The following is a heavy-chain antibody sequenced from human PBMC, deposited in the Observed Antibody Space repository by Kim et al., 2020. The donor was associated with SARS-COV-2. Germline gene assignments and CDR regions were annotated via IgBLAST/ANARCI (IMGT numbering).Heavy chain of an antibody. CDR2: IYHSGST. Sequence: SETLSLTCAVSGGSISSSNWWSWVRQPPGKGLEWIGEIYHSGSTNYNPSHKSRVTISVDKSKNQFSLKLSSVTAADTAVYYCAGGGWGTYYYGSGSHWDDYWGQGTLVTVSS. CDR3: AGGGWGTYYYGSGSHWDDY. V-gene: IGHV4-4*02. J-gene: IGHJ4*02. CDR1: GGSISSSNW. D-gene: IGHD3-10*01.